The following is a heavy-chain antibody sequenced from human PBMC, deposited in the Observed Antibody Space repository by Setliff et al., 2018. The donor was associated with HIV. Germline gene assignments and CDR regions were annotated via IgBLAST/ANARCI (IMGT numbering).Heavy chain of an antibody. V-gene: IGHV3-33*03. Sequence: SLRLSCAASGFTFNSYGMHWVRQAPGKGLEWVALIWYDASKKEYADSVKGRFNILRDDSKKTVDLQMKSLRADDTAAYYCVKDVVKFWSGSGALDFWGPGTLVTVSS. D-gene: IGHD3-3*01. J-gene: IGHJ4*02. CDR2: IWYDASKK. CDR3: VKDVVKFWSGSGALDF. CDR1: GFTFNSYG.